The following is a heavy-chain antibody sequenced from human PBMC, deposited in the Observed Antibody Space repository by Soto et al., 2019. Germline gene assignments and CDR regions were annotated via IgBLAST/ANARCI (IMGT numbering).Heavy chain of an antibody. CDR1: GFSFTANW. V-gene: IGHV5-51*01. Sequence: PGESLKVSCKGSGFSFTANWIGWVRRLPGKGLEWMGMIYPGDSDTRYSPSLQGQVTISADKSISTTYLQWSSLKASDSAMYYCASAVTMLRGVTPQGFDRSGQGTLVTASS. CDR3: ASAVTMLRGVTPQGFDR. CDR2: IYPGDSDT. D-gene: IGHD3-10*01. J-gene: IGHJ5*02.